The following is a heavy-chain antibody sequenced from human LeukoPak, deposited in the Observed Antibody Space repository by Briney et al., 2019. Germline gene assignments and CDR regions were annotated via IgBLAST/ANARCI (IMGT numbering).Heavy chain of an antibody. CDR1: GFTFDDYG. CDR2: INWNGGST. V-gene: IGHV3-20*04. Sequence: GGSLRLSCAASGFTFDDYGMSWVRQAPGKGLEWVSGINWNGGSTGYADSVKGRFTISRDNAENPLYLQMNSLRAEDTALYYCARDKVPAASDYWGQGTLVAVSS. D-gene: IGHD2-2*01. CDR3: ARDKVPAASDY. J-gene: IGHJ4*02.